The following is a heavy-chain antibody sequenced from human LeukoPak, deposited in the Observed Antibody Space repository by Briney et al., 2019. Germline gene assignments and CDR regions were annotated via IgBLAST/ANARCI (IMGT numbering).Heavy chain of an antibody. D-gene: IGHD4-23*01. CDR1: GGSINSYY. V-gene: IGHV4-4*07. CDR3: ARGRGGTLSFDY. CDR2: IYTRGST. J-gene: IGHJ4*02. Sequence: SETLSLTCTVSGGSINSYYWSWIRQPAGKGLEWIGRIYTRGSTNYNPSLKSRVTMSVDTSKKQFSLKLSSVTAADTAVYYCARGRGGTLSFDYWGQGTLVTVSS.